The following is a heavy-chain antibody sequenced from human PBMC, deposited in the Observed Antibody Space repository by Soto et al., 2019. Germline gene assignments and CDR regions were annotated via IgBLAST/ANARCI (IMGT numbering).Heavy chain of an antibody. CDR3: ARAPLQMITGTTTDY. CDR2: ISYDGSNK. Sequence: GGSLRLSCAASGFTFSSYAMHWVRQAPGKGLEWVAVISYDGSNKYYADSVKGRFTISRDNSKNTLYLQMKRLRAEDTAVYYCARAPLQMITGTTTDYWGQGTLVTVSS. CDR1: GFTFSSYA. J-gene: IGHJ4*02. V-gene: IGHV3-30-3*01. D-gene: IGHD1-7*01.